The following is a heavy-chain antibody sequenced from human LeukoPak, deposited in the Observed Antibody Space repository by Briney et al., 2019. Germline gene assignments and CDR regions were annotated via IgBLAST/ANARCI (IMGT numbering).Heavy chain of an antibody. CDR1: GGSFSGYY. J-gene: IGHJ5*02. Sequence: SETLSLTCAVYGGSFSGYYWSWIRQPPGKGLEWIGEINHSGSTNYNPPLKSRVTISVDTSKNQFSLKLSSVTAADTAVYYCARASGATDWFDPWGRGTLVTVSS. V-gene: IGHV4-34*01. CDR3: ARASGATDWFDP. CDR2: INHSGST.